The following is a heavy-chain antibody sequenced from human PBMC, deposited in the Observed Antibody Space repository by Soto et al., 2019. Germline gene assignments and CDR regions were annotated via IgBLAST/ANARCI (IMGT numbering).Heavy chain of an antibody. CDR3: VRDLDGSGAYYTDF. J-gene: IGHJ4*02. CDR1: GYTFPNYG. D-gene: IGHD3-10*01. CDR2: ISAYKTNI. Sequence: GASVKVSCKASGYTFPNYGITWVRQAPGQGLEWMGWISAYKTNIKYAQKFLGRVTLTTDTSTSTAYRELRSLRFDDTAIYYCVRDLDGSGAYYTDFWGQGTLVTVSS. V-gene: IGHV1-18*01.